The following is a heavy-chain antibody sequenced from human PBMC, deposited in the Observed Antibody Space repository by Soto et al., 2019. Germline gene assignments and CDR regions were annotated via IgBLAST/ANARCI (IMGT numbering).Heavy chain of an antibody. Sequence: SVKVSCKASGGTFSSYAISWVRQAPGQGLEWMGGVIPIFGTANYAQKFQGRVTITADESTSTAYMELSSLRSEDTAVYYCARLPFYYYDSSGAFDIWGQGTMVTVSS. D-gene: IGHD3-22*01. J-gene: IGHJ3*02. CDR3: ARLPFYYYDSSGAFDI. CDR1: GGTFSSYA. V-gene: IGHV1-69*13. CDR2: VIPIFGTA.